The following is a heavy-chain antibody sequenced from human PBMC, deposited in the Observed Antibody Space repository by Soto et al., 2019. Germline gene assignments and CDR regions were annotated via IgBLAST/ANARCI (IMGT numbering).Heavy chain of an antibody. CDR2: ISGSGGST. J-gene: IGHJ6*03. Sequence: GESLKISCAASGFTFSSYAMSWVRQAPGKGLEWVSAISGSGGSTYYADSVKGRFTISRDNSKNTLYLQMNSLRAEDTAVYYCAKDQEWLRLFDFERYMDVWGKGTTVTVSS. D-gene: IGHD5-12*01. CDR1: GFTFSSYA. V-gene: IGHV3-23*01. CDR3: AKDQEWLRLFDFERYMDV.